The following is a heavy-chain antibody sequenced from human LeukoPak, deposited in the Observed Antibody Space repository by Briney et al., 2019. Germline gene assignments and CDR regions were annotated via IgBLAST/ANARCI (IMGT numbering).Heavy chain of an antibody. Sequence: GASVKVSCKASGYTFTSYGFTWVRQAPGQGLEWMGIINPSSGTTSYAQKFHGRVSLTMDTSTSTVYMELSSLRSEDTAVYFCARDQGASMIAWDYWGQGTLVTVSS. J-gene: IGHJ4*02. D-gene: IGHD3-16*01. CDR3: ARDQGASMIAWDY. CDR2: INPSSGTT. V-gene: IGHV1-46*01. CDR1: GYTFTSYG.